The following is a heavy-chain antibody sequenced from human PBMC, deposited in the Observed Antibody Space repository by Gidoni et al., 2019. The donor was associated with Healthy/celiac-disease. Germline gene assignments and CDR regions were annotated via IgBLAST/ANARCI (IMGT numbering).Heavy chain of an antibody. CDR3: AGYYYDSSGYYPYYYYGMDV. D-gene: IGHD3-22*01. Sequence: QVQLVQSGAEVKKPGSSVKVSCKAPGGTFSSYATSWVRQAPGHGLEWVGGIIPIFGTANYAQKFQGRVTITADESTSTAYMELSSLRSEDTAVYYCAGYYYDSSGYYPYYYYGMDVWGQGTTVTVSS. CDR2: IIPIFGTA. J-gene: IGHJ6*02. CDR1: GGTFSSYA. V-gene: IGHV1-69*01.